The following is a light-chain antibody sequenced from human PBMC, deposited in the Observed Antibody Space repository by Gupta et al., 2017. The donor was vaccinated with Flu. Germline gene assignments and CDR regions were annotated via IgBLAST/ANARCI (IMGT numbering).Light chain of an antibody. J-gene: IGKJ4*01. CDR1: QDIRDD. CDR3: LYHHFYEIS. Sequence: GDRVIITCRASQDIRDDLGWYQQKPGKAPERLIYAASNLQSGVPSRFSGSGSGTEFILTISSLQPEDFATYFCLYHHFYEISFGGGTKVEIK. CDR2: AAS. V-gene: IGKV1-17*01.